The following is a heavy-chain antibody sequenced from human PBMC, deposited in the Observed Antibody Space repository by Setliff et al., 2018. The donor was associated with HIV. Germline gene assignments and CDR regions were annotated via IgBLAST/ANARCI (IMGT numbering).Heavy chain of an antibody. CDR1: GFSLTSLA. V-gene: IGHV3-30*04. CDR2: ISDDGTNT. CDR3: ARETSTMVRGVVDY. D-gene: IGHD3-10*01. Sequence: PGGSLRLSCAVSGFSLTSLAIHWVRQAPGKGLEWVAVISDDGTNTYYADSVKGRFTISRDNSKNTLYLQMNSLRAEDTAVYYCARETSTMVRGVVDYWGQGTLVTVSS. J-gene: IGHJ4*02.